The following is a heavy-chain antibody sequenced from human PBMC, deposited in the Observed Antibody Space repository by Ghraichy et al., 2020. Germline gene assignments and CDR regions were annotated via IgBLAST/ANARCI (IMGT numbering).Heavy chain of an antibody. J-gene: IGHJ1*01. V-gene: IGHV3-74*01. D-gene: IGHD3-16*02. CDR3: VRRYVWGRYRPLREDA. Sequence: GGSLRLSCGASGFTFSDYWMQWVRQAPGKGPVWVSRINNDGSSRGSAESVKGRFTIFRDNAKNTLFLQMTSLRAEDTAVYYCVRRYVWGRYRPLREDAWGQGTLRTVSS. CDR1: GFTFSDYW. CDR2: INNDGSSR.